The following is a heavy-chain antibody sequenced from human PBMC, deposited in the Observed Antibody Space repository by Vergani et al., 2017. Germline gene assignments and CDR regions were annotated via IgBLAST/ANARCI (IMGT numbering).Heavy chain of an antibody. CDR2: IWYDGSNK. V-gene: IGHV3-33*01. CDR1: GFTFSSYG. CDR3: ARGMAIVVVPAADFDC. D-gene: IGHD2-2*03. Sequence: QVQLVESGGGVVQPGRSLRLSCAASGFTFSSYGMHWVRQAPGKGLEWVAVIWYDGSNKYYADSVKGRFTISRDNSKNTLYLQMNSLRAEDTAVYYCARGMAIVVVPAADFDCWGQGTLVTVSS. J-gene: IGHJ4*02.